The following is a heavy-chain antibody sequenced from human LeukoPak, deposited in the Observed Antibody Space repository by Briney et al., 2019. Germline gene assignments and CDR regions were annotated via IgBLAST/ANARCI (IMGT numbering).Heavy chain of an antibody. D-gene: IGHD3-10*01. CDR1: GFTFSDYY. CDR3: ARYGSGSYYSSYPMDV. J-gene: IGHJ6*02. Sequence: PGGSLRLSCAASGFTFSDYYMSWIRQAPGKGLEWVSYISSSGSTIYYADAVKGRFTISRDNAKNSLYLQMNSLRAEDTAVYYCARYGSGSYYSSYPMDVWGQGTTVTVSS. V-gene: IGHV3-11*01. CDR2: ISSSGSTI.